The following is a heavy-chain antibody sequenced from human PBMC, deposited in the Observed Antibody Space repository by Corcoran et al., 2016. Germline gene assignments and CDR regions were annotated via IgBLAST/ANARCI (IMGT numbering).Heavy chain of an antibody. J-gene: IGHJ3*02. D-gene: IGHD3-16*02. CDR3: ARDDYDYVWGSYRPESDAFDI. Sequence: QVPLVQSGAEVSKPGSSVKVSCKASGYTFTSYYMHWLRQAPGQGLDWLGIIHPRGGSTSYAQKFPGRVTMTWDTSTRKVYMELRSLRSEDTTVYYCARDDYDYVWGSYRPESDAFDIWGQRPMVTVSS. CDR2: IHPRGGST. CDR1: GYTFTSYY. V-gene: IGHV1-46*01.